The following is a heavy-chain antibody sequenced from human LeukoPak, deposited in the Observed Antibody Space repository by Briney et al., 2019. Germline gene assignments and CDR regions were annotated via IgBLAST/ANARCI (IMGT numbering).Heavy chain of an antibody. Sequence: PSETLSLTCTVSGGSISSYYWSWIRQPPGKGLEWIGYIYYSGSTNYNPSLKSRVTISVDTSKNQFSLKLSSVTAADTAVYYCARLGAAAPPNYYYYYGMDVWGQGTTVTVSS. CDR2: IYYSGST. V-gene: IGHV4-59*08. CDR1: GGSISSYY. D-gene: IGHD6-13*01. J-gene: IGHJ6*02. CDR3: ARLGAAAPPNYYYYYGMDV.